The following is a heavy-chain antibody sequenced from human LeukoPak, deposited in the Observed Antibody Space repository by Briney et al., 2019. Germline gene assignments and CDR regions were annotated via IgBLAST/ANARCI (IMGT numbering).Heavy chain of an antibody. Sequence: AASVKVSCKAPGYTFTSCDINWVRQATGQGLEWMGWMNPNSGNTGYGQSFQGRITMTRDISIGTAYMELSNLTSEDTAIYYCTRGSSGRRDNWGQGTLVTVSA. CDR2: MNPNSGNT. CDR1: GYTFTSCD. D-gene: IGHD6-19*01. CDR3: TRGSSGRRDN. J-gene: IGHJ4*02. V-gene: IGHV1-8*01.